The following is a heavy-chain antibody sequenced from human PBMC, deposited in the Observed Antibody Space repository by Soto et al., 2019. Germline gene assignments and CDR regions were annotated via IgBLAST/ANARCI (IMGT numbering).Heavy chain of an antibody. Sequence: QGQLVESGGGVVQPGRSLRLSCAASGCTFSRYGMHWVRQAPGKGLEWVALISYDGSNKYYADSVKGRFTISRDNSKNTLYLQMNSLRPEDTAVYYCAKSRMPYYASCLGYWGQGTLVTVSS. CDR3: AKSRMPYYASCLGY. CDR2: ISYDGSNK. CDR1: GCTFSRYG. J-gene: IGHJ4*02. D-gene: IGHD3-10*01. V-gene: IGHV3-30*18.